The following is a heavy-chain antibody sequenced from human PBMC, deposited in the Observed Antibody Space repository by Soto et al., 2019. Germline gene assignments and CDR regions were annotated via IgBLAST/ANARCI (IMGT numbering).Heavy chain of an antibody. J-gene: IGHJ6*02. D-gene: IGHD3-3*01. CDR1: GGSFSGYS. CDR3: ARARFDSWSHIYYGLDV. Sequence: SETLSLTCAVYGGSFSGYSWTWLRQPPGKGLEWIGEINHSGTTDYNPALKSRVTMSVDTSKNQFSLRVTSVTAADTAVYYCARARFDSWSHIYYGLDVLGQGTTVTVS. CDR2: INHSGTT. V-gene: IGHV4-34*01.